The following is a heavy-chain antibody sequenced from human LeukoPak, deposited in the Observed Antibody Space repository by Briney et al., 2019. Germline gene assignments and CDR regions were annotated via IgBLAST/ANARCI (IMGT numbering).Heavy chain of an antibody. J-gene: IGHJ4*02. D-gene: IGHD3-22*01. Sequence: PSETLSLTCTVSGGSISSGDYYWSWIRQPPGKGLEWIGYIYYSGSTYYNPSLKSRVTISVDTSKNQFSLKLSSVTAADTAVYYCARAPYDSSGYPPLDYWGQGTLVTVSS. CDR3: ARAPYDSSGYPPLDY. CDR2: IYYSGST. V-gene: IGHV4-30-4*01. CDR1: GGSISSGDYY.